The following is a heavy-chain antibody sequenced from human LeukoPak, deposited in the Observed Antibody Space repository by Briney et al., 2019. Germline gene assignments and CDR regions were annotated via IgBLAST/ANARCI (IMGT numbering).Heavy chain of an antibody. V-gene: IGHV4-59*08. CDR1: GGSISSYY. CDR2: IYYSGRT. Sequence: SEALSLTCTVSGGSISSYYWSWIRQPPGKGLEWIGYIYYSGRTTYNPSLKSRVTISVDTSKNQFSLKLSAVTAADTAVYYCARQDYGDSHDAFDIWGQGTMVTVSS. CDR3: ARQDYGDSHDAFDI. J-gene: IGHJ3*02. D-gene: IGHD4-17*01.